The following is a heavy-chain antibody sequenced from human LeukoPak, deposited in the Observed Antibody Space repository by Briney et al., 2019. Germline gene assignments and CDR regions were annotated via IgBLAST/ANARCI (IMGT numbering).Heavy chain of an antibody. CDR2: IIPIFGTA. CDR1: GYTFTSYD. J-gene: IGHJ4*02. Sequence: SVKVSCKASGYTFTSYDINWVRQATGQGLEWMGGIIPIFGTANYAQKFQGRVTITTDESTSTAYMELSSLRSEDTAVYCCARELARGGDYVNYFDYWGQGTLVTVSS. D-gene: IGHD2-21*02. V-gene: IGHV1-69*05. CDR3: ARELARGGDYVNYFDY.